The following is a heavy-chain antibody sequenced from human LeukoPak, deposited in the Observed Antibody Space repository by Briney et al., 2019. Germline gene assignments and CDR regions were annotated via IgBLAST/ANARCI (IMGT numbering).Heavy chain of an antibody. D-gene: IGHD3-9*01. CDR2: TQYDGSNK. CDR1: GFSFSNYG. V-gene: IGHV3-30*02. CDR3: AKCILTGYYKGYMDV. Sequence: GGSLRLSCTASGFSFSNYGMHWVRQAPGKGLEWLTFTQYDGSNKYYADSVKGRFTISRDNSKNTLYLQMNSLRAEDTAVYYCAKCILTGYYKGYMDVWGKGTTVTISS. J-gene: IGHJ6*03.